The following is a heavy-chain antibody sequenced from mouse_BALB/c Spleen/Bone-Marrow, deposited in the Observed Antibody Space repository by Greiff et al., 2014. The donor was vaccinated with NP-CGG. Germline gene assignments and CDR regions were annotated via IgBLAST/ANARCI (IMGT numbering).Heavy chain of an antibody. J-gene: IGHJ1*01. CDR1: GFTFTDYY. Sequence: EVMLVESGGGLVQPGGSLRHSCATSGFTFTDYYMSWVRQPPGKALEWLGFIRNKANGYTTEYSASVKGRFTISRDNSQSILYLQMNTLRAEDSATYYCARDKNYGSYWYFDVWGAGTTVTVSS. CDR2: IRNKANGYTT. CDR3: ARDKNYGSYWYFDV. D-gene: IGHD2-1*01. V-gene: IGHV7-3*02.